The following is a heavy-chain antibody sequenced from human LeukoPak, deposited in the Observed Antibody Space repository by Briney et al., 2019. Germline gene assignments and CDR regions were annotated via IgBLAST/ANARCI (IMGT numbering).Heavy chain of an antibody. CDR2: VNAYNGDT. D-gene: IGHD3-10*01. CDR3: ARVTLHDYGSERYAFDI. CDR1: GYTFTNYG. J-gene: IGHJ3*02. Sequence: ASVKLSCKASGYTFTNYGITWVRQAPGQGLEWMGWVNAYNGDTTYGQNFQGRVTVTTETSTSTGYMEVKSLRSDDTAVDYCARVTLHDYGSERYAFDIWGQGTMVTVSS. V-gene: IGHV1-18*01.